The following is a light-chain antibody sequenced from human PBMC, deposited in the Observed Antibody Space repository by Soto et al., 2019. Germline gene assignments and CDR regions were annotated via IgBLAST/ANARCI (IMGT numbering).Light chain of an antibody. J-gene: IGKJ1*01. CDR1: QSVSSSY. V-gene: IGKV3-20*01. CDR2: GAS. CDR3: QQYDSSPVT. Sequence: EIGVTQSPGTLSLCPGERATLSSRASQSVSSSYLAWYQQKPGQAPRLLIYGASSRATGIPDRFSGSGSGPDFTLTISSLEPEDFAVYYCQQYDSSPVTFGQGTDVEIK.